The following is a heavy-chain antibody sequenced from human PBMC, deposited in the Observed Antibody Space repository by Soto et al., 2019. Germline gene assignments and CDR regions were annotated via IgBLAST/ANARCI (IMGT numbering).Heavy chain of an antibody. V-gene: IGHV1-69*01. CDR2: IIPVFGTT. J-gene: IGHJ4*02. Sequence: QVQLVQSGAEVKKPGSSVRVSCKASGGTLNSYTISWVRQAPGQGLEWMGGIIPVFGTTDYEQKFQGRVTITSDQSTGTAYLDLCTLRSEDTVIYYCSISNSCGRGDFWGEGALVTVSS. D-gene: IGHD1-1*01. CDR1: GGTLNSYT. CDR3: SISNSCGRGDF.